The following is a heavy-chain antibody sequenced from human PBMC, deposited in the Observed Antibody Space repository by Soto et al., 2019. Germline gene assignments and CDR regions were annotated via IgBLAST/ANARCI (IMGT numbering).Heavy chain of an antibody. V-gene: IGHV3-30-3*01. CDR2: ISYDGSNK. D-gene: IGHD2-2*01. Sequence: QVQLVESGGGVVQPGRSLRLSCAASGFTFSNYAMHWVRQAPGKGLEWVALISYDGSNKYYADSVKGRFTISRDNSKNTLYLQMNSLRADDTAVYYCAGGGYCISTSCYLNWFDPWGQGTLVTVSS. CDR1: GFTFSNYA. CDR3: AGGGYCISTSCYLNWFDP. J-gene: IGHJ5*02.